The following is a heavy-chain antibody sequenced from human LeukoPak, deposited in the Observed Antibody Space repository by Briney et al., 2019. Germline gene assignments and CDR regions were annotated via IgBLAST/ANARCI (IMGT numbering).Heavy chain of an antibody. V-gene: IGHV4-34*01. Sequence: PSETLSLTCAVYGGSFSGYYWSWIRQPPGKGLEWIGEINHSGSTNYNPSLKSRVTISVDTSKNQFSLKLSSVTAADTAVYYCARLVPVVPAAVPARDYWGQGTLVTVSS. CDR2: INHSGST. CDR1: GGSFSGYY. D-gene: IGHD2-2*01. J-gene: IGHJ4*02. CDR3: ARLVPVVPAAVPARDY.